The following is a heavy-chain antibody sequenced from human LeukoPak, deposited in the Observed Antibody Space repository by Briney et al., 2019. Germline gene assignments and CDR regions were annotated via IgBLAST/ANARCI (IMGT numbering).Heavy chain of an antibody. CDR1: GXSVSRGGYY. Sequence: SETLSLTCTVSGXSVSRGGYYWNWIRQHPGKGLEWIGFTSYSEGTYYNPSLMSRITISVDRSQNQFSLKMRDVTAADTAVYFCATADWESFYFDSWGQGALVAVSS. D-gene: IGHD1-26*01. CDR3: ATADWESFYFDS. J-gene: IGHJ4*02. V-gene: IGHV4-31*03. CDR2: TSYSEGT.